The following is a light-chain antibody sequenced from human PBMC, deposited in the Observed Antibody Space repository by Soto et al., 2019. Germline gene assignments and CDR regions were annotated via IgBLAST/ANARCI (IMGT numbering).Light chain of an antibody. V-gene: IGKV1-39*01. CDR3: QQNFSIPIT. J-gene: IGKJ5*01. CDR1: QSISTY. CDR2: AAS. Sequence: DIQMTQSPSSLSASVGDRVTITCRAIQSISTYLNWYHQKPGKAPDLLIYAASSLKSGVPSRFSGSGSGTHFTLTITGLQPADFATCYCQQNFSIPITFGQGTRLEIK.